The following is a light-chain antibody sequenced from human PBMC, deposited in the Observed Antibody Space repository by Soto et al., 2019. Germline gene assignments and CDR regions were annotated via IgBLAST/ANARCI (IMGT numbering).Light chain of an antibody. J-gene: IGLJ1*01. V-gene: IGLV2-14*01. Sequence: QSVLTQPPSASGSPGQSVTISCTGTSRDVGGHNYVSWYQQHPGKAPKFMIYEVTDRPSGVSNRFSGSKSGNTASLTISGLQAEDEAEYYCSSYTNINTRACVFGTGTKVTVL. CDR1: SRDVGGHNY. CDR3: SSYTNINTRACV. CDR2: EVT.